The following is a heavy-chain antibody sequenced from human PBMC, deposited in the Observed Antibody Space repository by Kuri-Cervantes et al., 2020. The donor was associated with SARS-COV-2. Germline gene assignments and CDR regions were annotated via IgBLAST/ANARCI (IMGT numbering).Heavy chain of an antibody. Sequence: SETLSLTCTVSGGSISSYYWSWIRQPPGKGLEWIGYIYYSGTTNYNPSLKSQVTISVDTSKNQFSLKLGSVTAADTAAYYCARGRGTYSSGWYPFDYWGQGTLVTVSS. CDR3: ARGRGTYSSGWYPFDY. CDR2: IYYSGTT. V-gene: IGHV4-59*12. J-gene: IGHJ4*02. CDR1: GGSISSYY. D-gene: IGHD6-19*01.